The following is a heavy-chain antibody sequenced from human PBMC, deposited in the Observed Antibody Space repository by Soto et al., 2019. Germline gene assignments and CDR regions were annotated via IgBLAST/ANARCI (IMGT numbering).Heavy chain of an antibody. D-gene: IGHD5-18*01. J-gene: IGHJ4*02. Sequence: QVQLQQWGAGLLKPSETLSLTCAVYGGSFSGYYWSWIRQPPGKGLEWIGEINHSGSTNYNPSLKSRVTISVDTSKNQFSLKLSSVTAADTAVYYCARGGYSYGPRVNLFDYWGQGTLVTVSS. CDR2: INHSGST. V-gene: IGHV4-34*01. CDR1: GGSFSGYY. CDR3: ARGGYSYGPRVNLFDY.